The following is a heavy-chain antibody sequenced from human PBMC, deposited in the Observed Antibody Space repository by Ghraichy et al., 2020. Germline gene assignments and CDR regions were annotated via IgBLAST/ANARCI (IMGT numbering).Heavy chain of an antibody. CDR1: GFTFSSYG. Sequence: LSLTCAASGFTFSSYGMHWVRQAPGKGLEWVAVISYDGSNKYYADSVKGRFTISRDNSKNTLYLQMNSLRAEDTAVYYCAKGLEWELPKGGFDYWGQGTLVTVSS. D-gene: IGHD1-26*01. V-gene: IGHV3-30*18. CDR2: ISYDGSNK. J-gene: IGHJ4*02. CDR3: AKGLEWELPKGGFDY.